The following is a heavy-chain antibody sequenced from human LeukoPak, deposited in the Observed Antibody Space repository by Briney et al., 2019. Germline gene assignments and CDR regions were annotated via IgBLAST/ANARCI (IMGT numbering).Heavy chain of an antibody. CDR1: GFTFSDYY. Sequence: GGSLRLSCAASGFTFSDYYMSWIRQAPGKGLEWVSYISSSGSTIYYADSVKGRFTISRDNAKNSLYLQMNSLRAEDTAVYYCARVRRELLSAFDIWGQGTMVTVSS. D-gene: IGHD1-26*01. CDR3: ARVRRELLSAFDI. CDR2: ISSSGSTI. V-gene: IGHV3-11*01. J-gene: IGHJ3*02.